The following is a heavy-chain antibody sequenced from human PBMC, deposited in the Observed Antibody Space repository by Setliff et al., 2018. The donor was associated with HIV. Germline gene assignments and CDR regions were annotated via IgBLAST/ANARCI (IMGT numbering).Heavy chain of an antibody. J-gene: IGHJ4*02. V-gene: IGHV4-59*02. CDR1: GGSVRRNY. CDR2: ISYNGGT. D-gene: IGHD3-3*02. Sequence: PSETLSLTCTVSGGSVRRNYWGWIRQPPGRGLEWIGYISYNGGTNYNPSLKSRVAISLDTSKNQFSLKMRSVTAADTAIYYCARDTFYLDYWGQGALVTAPQ. CDR3: ARDTFYLDY.